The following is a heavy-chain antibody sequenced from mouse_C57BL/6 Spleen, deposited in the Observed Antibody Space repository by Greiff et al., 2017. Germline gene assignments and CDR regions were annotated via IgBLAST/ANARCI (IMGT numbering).Heavy chain of an antibody. J-gene: IGHJ4*01. CDR1: GYAFSSYW. D-gene: IGHD3-1*01. CDR3: ARRGACSTSYSIDY. CDR2: IYPGDGDT. Sequence: VQLQQSGAELVKPGASVKISCKASGYAFSSYWMNWVKQRPGKGLEWIGQIYPGDGDTNYNGKFKGKGTLTVDKASSTAYMHLSSLPSQYSAFYFCARRGACSTSYSIDYWGQGTSLTVSS. V-gene: IGHV1-80*01.